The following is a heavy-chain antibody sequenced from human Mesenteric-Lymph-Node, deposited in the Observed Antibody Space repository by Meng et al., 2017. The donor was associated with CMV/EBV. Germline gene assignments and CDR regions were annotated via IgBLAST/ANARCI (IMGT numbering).Heavy chain of an antibody. CDR1: WDSISSNNAA. J-gene: IGHJ4*02. Sequence: QLHPYVPGLVKSSQTPSVTVTIAWDSISSNNAAWNWIRQSPSRGLEWLGRTYYRSDSYNDYAVSVKSRISVNLDTSKNQLSLHLNFVTPEDTAVYYCAYFGDLPPLWWGQGTLVTVSS. V-gene: IGHV6-1*01. CDR2: TYYRSDSYN. CDR3: AYFGDLPPLW. D-gene: IGHD3-16*01.